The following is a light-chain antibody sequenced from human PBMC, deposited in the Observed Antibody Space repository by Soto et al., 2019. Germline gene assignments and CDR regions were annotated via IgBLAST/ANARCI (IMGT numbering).Light chain of an antibody. CDR3: QQYGGSPLYT. CDR2: GAS. J-gene: IGKJ2*01. V-gene: IGKV3-20*01. Sequence: EIVLTQSPGTLSLSPGERATLSCRASQSVSNNYLAWYQHKPGQAPRLLIYGASSRATGIPDRFSGSGSGTDFPLTISRLEPEDFAVYYCQQYGGSPLYTFGQGTKVEIK. CDR1: QSVSNNY.